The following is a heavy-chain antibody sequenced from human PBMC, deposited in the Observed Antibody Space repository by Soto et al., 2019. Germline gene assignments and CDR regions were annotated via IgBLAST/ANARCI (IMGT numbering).Heavy chain of an antibody. V-gene: IGHV5-51*01. Sequence: GESMKISCKGSGYTVTNYWIGWVRQMPGTGLEWMGIIYPGDSDTRYRPSLQDQLTISADKSISTACLQWSGLKASDTAMYYCARLAPEDSYQLLSSMQLWGVFAHRGQGTPVTVS. CDR3: ARLAPEDSYQLLSSMQLWGVFAH. CDR1: GYTVTNYW. CDR2: IYPGDSDT. D-gene: IGHD3-16*01. J-gene: IGHJ4*02.